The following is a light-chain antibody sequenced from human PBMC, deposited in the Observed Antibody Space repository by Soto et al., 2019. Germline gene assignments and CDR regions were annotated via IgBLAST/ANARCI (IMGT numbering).Light chain of an antibody. J-gene: IGLJ2*01. V-gene: IGLV2-14*01. CDR2: EVN. Sequence: QSVLTQPASVSGSPGQSITISCTGTSSDVGLYDYVSWYQQHPGKAPKLIIYEVNNRPSGVSDRFSGSKSGNTASLTISGLQAEDEADYYCSSFTSSSTLLFGGGTQLTVL. CDR1: SSDVGLYDY. CDR3: SSFTSSSTLL.